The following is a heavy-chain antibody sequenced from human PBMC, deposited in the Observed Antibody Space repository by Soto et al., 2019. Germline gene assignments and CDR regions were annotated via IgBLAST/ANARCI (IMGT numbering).Heavy chain of an antibody. V-gene: IGHV1-2*02. Sequence: QVQLVQSGAEVKKSGASVKVSCKASGYTFTGYYIHWVRQAPGQGFEWMGEISPNSGGTKYAQKVQGRVTMTRDTSNSTVYMELNNLSPDDTAVYYCGRGRSGELVVFYWGQGTLVTVYS. J-gene: IGHJ4*02. D-gene: IGHD1-7*01. CDR1: GYTFTGYY. CDR2: ISPNSGGT. CDR3: GRGRSGELVVFY.